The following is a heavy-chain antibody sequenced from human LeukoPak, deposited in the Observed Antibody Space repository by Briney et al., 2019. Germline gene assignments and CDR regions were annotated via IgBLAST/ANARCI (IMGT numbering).Heavy chain of an antibody. Sequence: PGRSLSLSCAASGFTFSSYGMHWVRQAPGKGVEWVAVISYDGSNKYYADSVKGRFTISRDNSKNTLYLQMNSLRAEDTAVYYCASGSPTELSEYYFDYLGQGTLVTVSS. D-gene: IGHD2-15*01. J-gene: IGHJ4*02. CDR2: ISYDGSNK. V-gene: IGHV3-30-3*01. CDR3: ASGSPTELSEYYFDY. CDR1: GFTFSSYG.